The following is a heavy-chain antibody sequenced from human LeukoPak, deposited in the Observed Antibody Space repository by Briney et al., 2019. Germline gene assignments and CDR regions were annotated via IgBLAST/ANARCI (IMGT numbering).Heavy chain of an antibody. V-gene: IGHV4-31*03. J-gene: IGHJ4*02. D-gene: IGHD3-16*01. CDR1: GGSISSGGYY. CDR3: ARDKAGGGLDY. Sequence: PSETLSLTCTVSGGSISSGGYYWSWIRQHPGKGLEWIGYIYYSGSTYYNPSLKSRVTISVDTSKNQFSLKLSSVTAADTAVHYCARDKAGGGLDYWGQGTLVTVSS. CDR2: IYYSGST.